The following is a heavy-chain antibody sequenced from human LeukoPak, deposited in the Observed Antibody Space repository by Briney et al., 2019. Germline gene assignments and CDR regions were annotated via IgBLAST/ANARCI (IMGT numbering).Heavy chain of an antibody. V-gene: IGHV3-23*01. CDR3: AKVRPYSSSWYYFDY. CDR2: ISGSGGST. J-gene: IGHJ4*02. D-gene: IGHD6-13*01. CDR1: GFTFSSYA. Sequence: PGGSLRLSCAASGFTFSSYAMSWVRQAPGKGLEGVSAISGSGGSTYYADSVKGRFTISRDNSKNTRYLQMNSLRAEDTAVYYCAKVRPYSSSWYYFDYWGQGTLVTVSS.